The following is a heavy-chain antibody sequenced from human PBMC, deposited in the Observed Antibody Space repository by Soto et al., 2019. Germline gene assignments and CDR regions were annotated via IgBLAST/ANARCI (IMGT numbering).Heavy chain of an antibody. V-gene: IGHV1-69*01. Sequence: QVQLVQSGAEVKKPGSSVKVSCKASGGTFSSYAISWVRQAPGQGLEWMGGIIPIFGTANYAQKFQGRVTITADEYTSTAYMELSSLRAEDTAVYYCARGYLDTAMASGFDYWGQGTLVTVSS. CDR3: ARGYLDTAMASGFDY. CDR1: GGTFSSYA. CDR2: IIPIFGTA. D-gene: IGHD5-18*01. J-gene: IGHJ4*02.